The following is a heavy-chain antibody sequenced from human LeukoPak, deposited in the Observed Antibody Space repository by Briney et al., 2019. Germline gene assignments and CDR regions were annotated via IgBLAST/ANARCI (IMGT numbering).Heavy chain of an antibody. V-gene: IGHV4-34*01. D-gene: IGHD3-3*01. CDR1: GGSFSGYY. J-gene: IGHJ6*03. Sequence: SETLSLTCAVYGGSFSGYYWSWIRQPPGKGLEWIGEINHSGSTNYNPSLKSRVTISVGTSKNQFSLKLSSVTAADTAVYYCARGPLWSGHYYIDVWGKGTTVTVSS. CDR3: ARGPLWSGHYYIDV. CDR2: INHSGST.